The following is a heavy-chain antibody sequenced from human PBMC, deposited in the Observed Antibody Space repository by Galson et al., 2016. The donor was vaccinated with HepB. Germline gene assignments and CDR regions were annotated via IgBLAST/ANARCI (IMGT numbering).Heavy chain of an antibody. CDR1: GFSLSTSGVG. Sequence: PALVKPTQTLTLTCTFSGFSLSTSGVGVGWIRQPPGKALEWLALIYWDDDKRYSPSLKSSLRITKDTSKNQVVLTMTNMDPVDTATYYCAHTSSGWYAMDVWGQGTTVTVSS. V-gene: IGHV2-5*02. D-gene: IGHD6-19*01. CDR2: IYWDDDK. J-gene: IGHJ6*02. CDR3: AHTSSGWYAMDV.